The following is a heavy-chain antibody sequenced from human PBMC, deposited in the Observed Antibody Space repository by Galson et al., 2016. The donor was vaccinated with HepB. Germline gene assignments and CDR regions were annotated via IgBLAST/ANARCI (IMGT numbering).Heavy chain of an antibody. V-gene: IGHV3-11*01. D-gene: IGHD3-16*01. Sequence: LRLSCAASGFIFSDNYMTWIRQAPGKGLEWISYSGSSGSPIYYADSVKGRFTISRDYAKSSLYLQMNSLRADDTAVYYCARGASPGFIDYWGRGTLVTVSS. CDR1: GFIFSDNY. CDR3: ARGASPGFIDY. J-gene: IGHJ4*02. CDR2: SGSSGSPI.